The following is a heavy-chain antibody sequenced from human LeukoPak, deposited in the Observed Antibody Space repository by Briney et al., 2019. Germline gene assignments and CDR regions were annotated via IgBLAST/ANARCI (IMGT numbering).Heavy chain of an antibody. V-gene: IGHV1-2*02. D-gene: IGHD3-3*01. CDR3: ARDDFWSGYHRD. J-gene: IGHJ4*02. Sequence: ASVKVSCKASGYTFTGYDMHWVRQAPGQGLEWMGWINPNSGGTNYAQKFQGRVTMTRDTSISTAYMELSRLRSDDTAVYYCARDDFWSGYHRDWGQGTLVTVSS. CDR2: INPNSGGT. CDR1: GYTFTGYD.